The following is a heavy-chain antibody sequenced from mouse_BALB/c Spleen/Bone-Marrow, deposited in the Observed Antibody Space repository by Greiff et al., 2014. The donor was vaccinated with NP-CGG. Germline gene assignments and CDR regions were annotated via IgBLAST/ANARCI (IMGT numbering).Heavy chain of an antibody. CDR2: VNPNSGGT. CDR3: ARARHYDF. CDR1: GYTFTDYT. V-gene: IGHV1-18*01. J-gene: IGHJ2*01. Sequence: VQLQQSGPELVKPGASVKISCKTSGYTFTDYTLHWVKQSHGKSLEWIGGVNPNSGGTSYNQKFKGKATLNLDKSSTTAYMELGSLTSDDSAVYYCARARHYDFWGQGTTLTVCS.